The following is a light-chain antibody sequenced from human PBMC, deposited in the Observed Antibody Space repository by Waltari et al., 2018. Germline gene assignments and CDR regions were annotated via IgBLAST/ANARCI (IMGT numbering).Light chain of an antibody. CDR3: CSYAGSYTHVV. V-gene: IGLV2-11*01. CDR1: RSAVGGSNY. Sequence: HSALSQTRPAPGHPGQSGTLYRTRTRSAVGGSNYGSWYQQHPGKVPNLMIYDVSKRPSGVPDRFSGSKSGNTASLTISGLQAEDEADYYCCSYAGSYTHVVFGGGTKLTVL. CDR2: DVS. J-gene: IGLJ2*01.